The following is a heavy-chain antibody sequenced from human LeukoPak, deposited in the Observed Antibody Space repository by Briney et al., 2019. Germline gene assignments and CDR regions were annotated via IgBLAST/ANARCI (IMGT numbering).Heavy chain of an antibody. CDR2: IKQDGSVQ. CDR1: KFTFSSYW. V-gene: IGHV3-7*03. CDR3: AKDKGDRHYYGLFDP. D-gene: IGHD3-10*01. Sequence: GGSLRLSCAASKFTFSSYWMSWVRQAPGKGLEWVANIKQDGSVQFYMDSLKGRFSVSRDNAKNSLYLQMNGLRAEDTALYYCAKDKGDRHYYGLFDPWGQGTLVTVSS. J-gene: IGHJ5*02.